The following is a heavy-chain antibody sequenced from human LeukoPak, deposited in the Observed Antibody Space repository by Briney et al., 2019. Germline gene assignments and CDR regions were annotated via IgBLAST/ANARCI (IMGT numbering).Heavy chain of an antibody. J-gene: IGHJ3*01. D-gene: IGHD1-1*01. CDR1: GGSFSGYY. V-gene: IGHV4-34*01. CDR2: INHSGST. Sequence: KPSETLSLTCAVYGGSFSGYYWSWIRQPPGKGLEWIGEINHSGSTNYNPSLKSRVTISVDTSKNQFSLKLNSMTAADTAVYYCATGRQGNYWGQGTMVIVSS. CDR3: ATGRQGNY.